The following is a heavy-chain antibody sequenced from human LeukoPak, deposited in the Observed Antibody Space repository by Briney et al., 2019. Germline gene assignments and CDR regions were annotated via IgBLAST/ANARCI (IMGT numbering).Heavy chain of an antibody. CDR1: GYTFTSYG. CDR2: ISAYNGNT. J-gene: IGHJ4*02. D-gene: IGHD6-13*01. V-gene: IGHV1-18*01. Sequence: ASVKVSCKASGYTFTSYGISWVRQAPGQGLEWIGWISAYNGNTNYAQKLQGRVTMTTDTSTSTAYMELRSLRSDDTAVYYCARAFNARQQLDIWGQGTLVTVSS. CDR3: ARAFNARQQLDI.